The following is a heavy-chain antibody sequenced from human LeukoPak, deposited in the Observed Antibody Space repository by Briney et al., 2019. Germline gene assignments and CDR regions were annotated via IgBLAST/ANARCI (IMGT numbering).Heavy chain of an antibody. D-gene: IGHD2-21*01. CDR1: GITFSNSW. CDR3: ARDVAYSAFDY. CDR2: IRPDGSEG. J-gene: IGHJ4*02. V-gene: IGHV3-7*01. Sequence: GGSLRLSCTTSGITFSNSWRSWVRQAPGKGLEWVATIRPDGSEGCYADSVRGRFTISRDNSKNSFYLQMSSLRAEDTGVFYCARDVAYSAFDYWGQGTLVTVSS.